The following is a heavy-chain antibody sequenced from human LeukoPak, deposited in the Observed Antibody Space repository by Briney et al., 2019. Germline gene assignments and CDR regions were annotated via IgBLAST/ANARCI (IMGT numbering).Heavy chain of an antibody. CDR3: ARDRSQVVHDY. CDR2: IIPIFATT. CDR1: GGTFGSFA. V-gene: IGHV1-69*05. Sequence: SVKVSCKTSGGTFGSFAFAWVRQAPGHGLEWMGGIIPIFATTNYAQKFQGRVTMTTDTASSTVYMELRSLRSDDTAVYYCARDRSQVVHDYWGQGTLVTVSS. J-gene: IGHJ4*02. D-gene: IGHD2-21*01.